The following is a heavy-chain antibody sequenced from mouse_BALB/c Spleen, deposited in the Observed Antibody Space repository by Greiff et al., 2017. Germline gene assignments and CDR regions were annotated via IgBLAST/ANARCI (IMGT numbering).Heavy chain of an antibody. J-gene: IGHJ4*01. CDR3: ARGTVDAMDY. CDR1: GFSLTSYG. V-gene: IGHV2-9*02. Sequence: QVQLKQSGPGLVAPSQTLSISCTASGFSLTSYGVHWVRQPPGKGLEWLGVIWAGGSTNYNSALMSRLSSSKDNSKSQVFLKMNSLQTDDTAMYYCARGTVDAMDYWGQGTSVTVSS. D-gene: IGHD1-1*01. CDR2: IWAGGST.